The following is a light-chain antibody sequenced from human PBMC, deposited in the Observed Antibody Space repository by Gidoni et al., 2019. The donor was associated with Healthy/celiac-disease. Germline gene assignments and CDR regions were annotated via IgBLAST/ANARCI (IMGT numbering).Light chain of an antibody. CDR3: SSYTSSSPVV. V-gene: IGLV2-14*01. J-gene: IGLJ2*01. Sequence: QSALTQPASVSGSPGQSITISCTGTISDVGGYNYVSWYQQHPGKAPKLMIYEVSNRPSGVSNRFSGSKSGNTASLTISGLQAEDEADYYCSSYTSSSPVVFGGGNKRTVL. CDR1: ISDVGGYNY. CDR2: EVS.